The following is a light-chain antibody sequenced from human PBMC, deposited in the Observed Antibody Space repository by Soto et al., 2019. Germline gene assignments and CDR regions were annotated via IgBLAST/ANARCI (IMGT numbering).Light chain of an antibody. CDR3: LPYYNFSVT. V-gene: IGKV1-6*01. CDR1: QDIRND. J-gene: IGKJ1*01. CDR2: AAF. Sequence: AIQVTQSPSSLSASVGDRVTITCRASQDIRNDLAWYQQKPGQAPNLLIFAAFNLQSGVPSRFSGGGYGTHFTLSIRSLQPDDFASYFCLPYYNFSVTFGQGTKVDIK.